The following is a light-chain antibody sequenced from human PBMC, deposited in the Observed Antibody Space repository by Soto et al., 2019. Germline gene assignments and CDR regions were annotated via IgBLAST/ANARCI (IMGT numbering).Light chain of an antibody. CDR1: QSITNN. CDR2: GAS. CDR3: QQYDQWPIT. V-gene: IGKV3-15*01. Sequence: EIVLTQSPGTLSLSPGERATLSCRASQSITNNYLAWYQQKPGRAHRLLIYGASARALGIPDRFSGSGSGTEFSFTVTSLQSEDFAVYYCQQYDQWPITFGQGTRLEI. J-gene: IGKJ5*01.